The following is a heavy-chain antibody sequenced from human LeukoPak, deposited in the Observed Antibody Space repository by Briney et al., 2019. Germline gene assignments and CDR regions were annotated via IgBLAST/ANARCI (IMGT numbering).Heavy chain of an antibody. J-gene: IGHJ4*02. V-gene: IGHV3-30*02. CDR3: AKDQYSGSYYPPYYFDY. CDR2: ISYDGSNK. D-gene: IGHD1-26*01. CDR1: GFTFSNYG. Sequence: GSLRLSCTASGFTFSNYGMHWVRQAPGKGLEWVTFISYDGSNKYYADSVKGRFTISRDSSKNTLFLQMSSLETEDTAVYFCAKDQYSGSYYPPYYFDYWGQGALVTVSS.